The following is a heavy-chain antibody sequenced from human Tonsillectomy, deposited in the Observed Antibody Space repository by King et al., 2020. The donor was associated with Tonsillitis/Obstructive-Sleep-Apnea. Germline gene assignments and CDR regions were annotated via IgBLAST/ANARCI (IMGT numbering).Heavy chain of an antibody. CDR2: ISGSGGET. CDR1: GFTFSGYA. D-gene: IGHD2-15*01. J-gene: IGHJ4*02. Sequence: VQLVESGGGLVQPGGSLRLSCAASGFTFSGYAMSWVRQAPGKGLEWVSVISGSGGETHYADSVKGRFAITRDNSKNTLYLQMNSLRAGDTAVFYWAKNGGPCSGVSCQADFWGQGTLVTVSS. V-gene: IGHV3-23*04. CDR3: AKNGGPCSGVSCQADF.